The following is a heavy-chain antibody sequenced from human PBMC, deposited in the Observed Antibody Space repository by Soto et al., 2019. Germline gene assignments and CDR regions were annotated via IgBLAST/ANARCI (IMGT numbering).Heavy chain of an antibody. D-gene: IGHD3-22*01. CDR3: ARDSLSGYYFDY. V-gene: IGHV4-30-2*01. CDR1: GDSISSCGYS. Sequence: QLQLQESGSGLVKPSQTLSLTCVVSGDSISSCGYSWNWIRPPPGKGLEWIGHTYHSGGTLYNPSLDSRVTTSVDKSKNQFSLRLTSVPAADTAVYSCARDSLSGYYFDYWGQGTLVTVSS. J-gene: IGHJ4*02. CDR2: TYHSGGT.